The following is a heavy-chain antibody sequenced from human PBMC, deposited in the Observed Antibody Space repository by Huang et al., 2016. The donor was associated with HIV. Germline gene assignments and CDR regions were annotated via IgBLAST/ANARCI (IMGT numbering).Heavy chain of an antibody. V-gene: IGHV1-2*02. CDR1: GYTFTGYY. Sequence: QVQLVQSGAEVKVPGASVKVSCKASGYTFTGYYLHWVRQAPGQGLEWMGWINPDNGGTDQAQKFQGRVTMTRDTSISTAYMELRRLRPDDTAVYYCARVDLGFSRDWSNIYFQHWGQGTLVTVSS. D-gene: IGHD6-19*01. J-gene: IGHJ1*01. CDR2: INPDNGGT. CDR3: ARVDLGFSRDWSNIYFQH.